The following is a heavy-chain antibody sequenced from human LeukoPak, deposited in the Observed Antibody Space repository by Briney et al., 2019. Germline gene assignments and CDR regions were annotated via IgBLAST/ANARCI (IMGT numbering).Heavy chain of an antibody. CDR3: ARGPGSSSYYFDY. V-gene: IGHV3-30-3*01. J-gene: IGHJ4*02. CDR1: VISLSSNT. D-gene: IGHD6-13*01. Sequence: GGSLRPSSGSPVISLSSNTKAVVRQAPGKGVGWGGVISYDGSNKYYADSVKGRFTISRDNSNNTLYLQMNSLRAEDTAVYYCARGPGSSSYYFDYWGQGTLVTVSS. CDR2: ISYDGSNK.